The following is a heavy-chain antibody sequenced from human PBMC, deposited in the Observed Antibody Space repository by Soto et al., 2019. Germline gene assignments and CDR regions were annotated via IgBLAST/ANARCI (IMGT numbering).Heavy chain of an antibody. V-gene: IGHV1-8*01. D-gene: IGHD3-10*01. J-gene: IGHJ3*01. CDR2: MNPNSGNT. Sequence: QVQLVQSGAEVKKPGASVKVSCKASGYTFTSYDINWVRQATGQGLEWMGWMNPNSGNTGYAQKFQGRVTMTRNTSVSTAYMELSSLRSEDTAVYYCARGHDGRFGEFYNAFDLWGQGKMVTVSS. CDR3: ARGHDGRFGEFYNAFDL. CDR1: GYTFTSYD.